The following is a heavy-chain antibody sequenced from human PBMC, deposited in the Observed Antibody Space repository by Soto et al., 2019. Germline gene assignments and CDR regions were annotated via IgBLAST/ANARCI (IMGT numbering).Heavy chain of an antibody. CDR1: GGSISGYY. D-gene: IGHD3-16*01. J-gene: IGHJ4*02. CDR2: IYYSGST. V-gene: IGHV4-59*01. CDR3: ARAWGLYFDY. Sequence: SETLSLTCTVPGGSISGYYWIWMRQPPGKGLEWIGYIYYSGSTNYNPSLKSRVTISVDTSKNQFSLKLSSVTAADTAVYYCARAWGLYFDYWGQGTLVTVSS.